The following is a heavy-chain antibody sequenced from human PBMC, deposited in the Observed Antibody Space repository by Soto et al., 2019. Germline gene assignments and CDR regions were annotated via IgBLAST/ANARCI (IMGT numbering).Heavy chain of an antibody. CDR2: INHSGST. D-gene: IGHD2-8*02. CDR3: ARDKITGLFDH. Sequence: QVQLQQWGAGLLKPSETLSLTCAVYGGSFSGYYWTWIRQPPGTGLEWLGEINHSGSTNYNPSLKGRVPISGDTSKNQFSLTLTSVTAADTAVYHGARDKITGLFDHRGQGTLVTVSS. CDR1: GGSFSGYY. V-gene: IGHV4-34*01. J-gene: IGHJ4*02.